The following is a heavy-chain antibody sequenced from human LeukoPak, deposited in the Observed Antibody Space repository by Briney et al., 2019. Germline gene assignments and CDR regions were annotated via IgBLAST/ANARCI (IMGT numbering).Heavy chain of an antibody. D-gene: IGHD3-22*01. CDR1: GFTFSSYS. Sequence: GGSLRLSCAASGFTFSSYSMNWVRQAPGKGLEWVSSISSSSSYIYYADSVKGRFTISRDNAKNSLYLQMNSLSAEDTAVYYCARDYYDSSGYKLDAFDIWGQGTMVTVSS. J-gene: IGHJ3*02. V-gene: IGHV3-21*01. CDR3: ARDYYDSSGYKLDAFDI. CDR2: ISSSSSYI.